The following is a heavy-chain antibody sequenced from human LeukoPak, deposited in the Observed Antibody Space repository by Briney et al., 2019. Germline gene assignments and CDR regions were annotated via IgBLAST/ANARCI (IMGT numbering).Heavy chain of an antibody. CDR2: INWNGGST. CDR3: ARGSYSSSWEFDY. V-gene: IGHV3-20*01. D-gene: IGHD6-13*01. Sequence: RSGGSLRLSCAASGFTFDDYGMSWVRQAPGKGLEWVSGINWNGGSTGYADSVKGRFTISRDNAKNSLYLQMNSLRAEDTALYHCARGSYSSSWEFDYWGQGTLVTVSS. J-gene: IGHJ4*02. CDR1: GFTFDDYG.